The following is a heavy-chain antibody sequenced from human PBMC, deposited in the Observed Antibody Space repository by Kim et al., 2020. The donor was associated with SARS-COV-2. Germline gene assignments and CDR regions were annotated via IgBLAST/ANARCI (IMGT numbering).Heavy chain of an antibody. CDR2: IYYTGAA. D-gene: IGHD6-13*01. CDR1: GDSISTADYY. V-gene: IGHV4-30-4*01. J-gene: IGHJ6*02. CDR3: ARDGGGRISGPVTTPPEYYLAMDG. Sequence: SETLSLTCNVSGDSISTADYYWTWIRQPPGKGLEWLGYIYYTGAAYYNPSLRSRVTMSVDTPKNQFSLKLTSVTAADTGVYYCARDGGGRISGPVTTPPEYYLAMDGWGQGTTVTVSS.